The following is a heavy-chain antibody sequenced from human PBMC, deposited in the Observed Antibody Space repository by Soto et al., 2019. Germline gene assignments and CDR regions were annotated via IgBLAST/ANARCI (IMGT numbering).Heavy chain of an antibody. CDR1: GFTFSSYA. D-gene: IGHD5-18*01. V-gene: IGHV3-23*01. CDR2: ISGSGGST. CDR3: AKAGYSYGYGTTIPTGGFDI. J-gene: IGHJ3*02. Sequence: LRLSCAASGFTFSSYAMSWVRQAPGKGLEWVSVISGSGGSTYYADSVKGRFTISRDNSKNTLYLQMNSLRAEDTAVYYCAKAGYSYGYGTTIPTGGFDIWGQGTMVTVSS.